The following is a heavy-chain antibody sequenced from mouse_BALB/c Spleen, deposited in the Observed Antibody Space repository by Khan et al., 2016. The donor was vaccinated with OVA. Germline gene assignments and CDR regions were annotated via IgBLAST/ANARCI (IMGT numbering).Heavy chain of an antibody. J-gene: IGHJ3*01. D-gene: IGHD3-2*02. CDR2: INPGSGGT. CDR3: SRSGYGFGAY. CDR1: GYAFSNYL. V-gene: IGHV1-54*01. Sequence: VQLQQSGAELVRPGTSVKVSCKASGYAFSNYLIESLKQRPGQGLEWIGVINPGSGGTKYNEKFKDKATLTADTSSSTAYMQLSSLTSDDSALYFWSRSGYGFGAYWGPGTLVTVSA.